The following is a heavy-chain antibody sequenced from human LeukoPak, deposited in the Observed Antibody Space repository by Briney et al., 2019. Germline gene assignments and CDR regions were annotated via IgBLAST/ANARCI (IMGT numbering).Heavy chain of an antibody. D-gene: IGHD3/OR15-3a*01. CDR3: ARTDTDAFDI. CDR2: MNGDGSST. Sequence: GGSLRLSCAASGFTFRSCWMHCLRQDPGKGLVWVSHMNGDGSSTNYADSVKGRFTISRDNAKNTLYLQMNSLKADDTAVYYCARTDTDAFDIWGQGTMVTVSS. V-gene: IGHV3-74*01. CDR1: GFTFRSCW. J-gene: IGHJ3*02.